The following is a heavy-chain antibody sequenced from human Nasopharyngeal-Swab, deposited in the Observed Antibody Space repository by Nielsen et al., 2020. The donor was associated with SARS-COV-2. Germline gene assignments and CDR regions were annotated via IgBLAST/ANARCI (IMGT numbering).Heavy chain of an antibody. CDR3: ARQLVGATGYDY. J-gene: IGHJ4*02. Sequence: GSLRLSCTVSGGSISSSNYYWGWIRQPPGKGLERIGSIYYSGSTYYNPSLKSRVTISVDTSKNQFSLKLSSVAAAHTAVYYCARQLVGATGYDYWGQGTLVTVSS. D-gene: IGHD1-26*01. CDR2: IYYSGST. V-gene: IGHV4-39*01. CDR1: GGSISSSNYY.